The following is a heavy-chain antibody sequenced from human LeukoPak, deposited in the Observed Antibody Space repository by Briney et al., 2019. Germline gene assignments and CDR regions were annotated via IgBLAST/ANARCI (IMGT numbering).Heavy chain of an antibody. CDR3: ARRRDEYGSYFDY. CDR1: GGSISSTGRY. J-gene: IGHJ4*02. CDR2: IYYSGIT. Sequence: SETLSLTCTVSGGSISSTGRYWGWIRQPPGTGLEWIGSIYYSGITDYNPSLRSRVTISLDTSNNQVSLKLNSVTAADTAVYYCARRRDEYGSYFDYWGQGTLVTVSS. V-gene: IGHV4-39*01. D-gene: IGHD5-24*01.